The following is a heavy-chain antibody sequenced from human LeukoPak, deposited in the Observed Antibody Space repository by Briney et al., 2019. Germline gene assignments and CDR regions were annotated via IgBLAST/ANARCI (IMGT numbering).Heavy chain of an antibody. CDR2: ISGSGGST. V-gene: IGHV3-23*01. J-gene: IGHJ4*02. Sequence: GGSLRLSCAASGFTFSSYAMSWVRQAPGKGLEWISAISGSGGSTYYADSVKGRFTISRDNSKNTLYLQMSSLRAEDTAVYYCAKVKGSIAAAGHYFDYWGQGTLVTVSS. CDR3: AKVKGSIAAAGHYFDY. D-gene: IGHD6-13*01. CDR1: GFTFSSYA.